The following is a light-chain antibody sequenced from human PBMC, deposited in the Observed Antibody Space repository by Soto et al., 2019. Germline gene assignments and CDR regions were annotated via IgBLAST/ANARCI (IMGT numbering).Light chain of an antibody. CDR2: GHN. V-gene: IGLV1-44*01. J-gene: IGLJ2*01. Sequence: QSVLTQPPSSSGTPGQRVSISCSGSTSNIGRNDVNWYQQLPVTAPKLLIYGHNQRPSGVPERFSGSKSGTSASLAISGLQSEDEADYYCASWDDSLNAPVFGGGTKVTVL. CDR3: ASWDDSLNAPV. CDR1: TSNIGRND.